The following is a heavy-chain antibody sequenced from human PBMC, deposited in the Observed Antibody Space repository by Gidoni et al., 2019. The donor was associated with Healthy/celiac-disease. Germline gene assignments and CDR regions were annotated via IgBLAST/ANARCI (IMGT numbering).Heavy chain of an antibody. Sequence: QVPLQQWCAGLLNPSATLSLTCSVYGGSFSGYSSIWTLQHPGNGLEWIGEINHSGSTNYKPSLKRRFTISVDTSKNQFSLKLSSVTAAETAVYYGARGVSRRAYYGSGIDVGYYYGMDVWGQGTTVTVSS. J-gene: IGHJ6*02. CDR1: GGSFSGYS. D-gene: IGHD3-10*01. CDR2: INHSGST. CDR3: ARGVSRRAYYGSGIDVGYYYGMDV. V-gene: IGHV4-34*01.